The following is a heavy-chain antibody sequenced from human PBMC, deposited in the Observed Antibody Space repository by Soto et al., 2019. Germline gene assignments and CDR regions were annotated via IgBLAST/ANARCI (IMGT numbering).Heavy chain of an antibody. D-gene: IGHD6-6*01. CDR1: GYSISSNNW. V-gene: IGHV4-28*01. CDR3: VSGVAARPEYFDF. Sequence: QVQLQESGPGLVKPSDTLSLTCAVSGYSISSNNWWGWIRQPPGKGLEWIGHIHYSGRTYHNPSLKSPVTMSVDTSKNQFSLKLTSVTAVDTAVYFCVSGVAARPEYFDFWGQGTLVTVSS. CDR2: IHYSGRT. J-gene: IGHJ4*02.